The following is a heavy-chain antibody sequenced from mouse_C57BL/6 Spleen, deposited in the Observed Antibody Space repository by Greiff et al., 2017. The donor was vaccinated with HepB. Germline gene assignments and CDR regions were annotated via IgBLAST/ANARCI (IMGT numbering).Heavy chain of an antibody. CDR1: GYSITSGYN. Sequence: ESGPGLVKPSQSLSLTCSVTGYSITSGYNWNWIRQFPGNKLEWMGYISYDGSNNYNPSLKNRISITRDTSKNQFFLKLNSVTTEDTATYYCARYDYDGYFDVWGTGTTVTVSS. CDR2: ISYDGSN. V-gene: IGHV3-6*01. J-gene: IGHJ1*03. D-gene: IGHD2-4*01. CDR3: ARYDYDGYFDV.